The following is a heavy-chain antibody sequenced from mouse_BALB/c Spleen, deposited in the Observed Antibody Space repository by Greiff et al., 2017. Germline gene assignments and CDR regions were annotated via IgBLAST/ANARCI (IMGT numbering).Heavy chain of an antibody. V-gene: IGHV1S81*02. CDR2: INPSNGGT. Sequence: VQLQQSGAELVKPGASVKLSCKASGYTFTSYYMYWVKQRPGQGLEWIGEINPSNGGTNFNEKFKSKATLTVDKSSSTAYMQLSSLTSEDSAVYYCTRSENYYYGSSDFDCWGQGTTLTVSS. J-gene: IGHJ2*01. CDR1: GYTFTSYY. D-gene: IGHD1-1*01. CDR3: TRSENYYYGSSDFDC.